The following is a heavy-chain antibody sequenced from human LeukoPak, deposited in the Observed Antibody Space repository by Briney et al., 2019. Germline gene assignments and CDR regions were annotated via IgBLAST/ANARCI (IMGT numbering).Heavy chain of an antibody. J-gene: IGHJ4*02. D-gene: IGHD2-21*02. CDR3: ARERAYCGGDCAAPDY. Sequence: ASETLSLTCTVSGGSISSYYWSWIRQPPGKGLEWIGYIYYSGSTNYNPSLKSRVTISVDTSKNQFSLKLSSVTAADTAVYYCARERAYCGGDCAAPDYWGQGTLVTVSS. CDR2: IYYSGST. CDR1: GGSISSYY. V-gene: IGHV4-59*01.